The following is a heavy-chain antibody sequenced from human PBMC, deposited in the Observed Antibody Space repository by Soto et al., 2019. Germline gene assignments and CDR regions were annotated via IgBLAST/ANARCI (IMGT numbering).Heavy chain of an antibody. CDR2: IIPILGIA. V-gene: IGHV1-69*02. CDR3: ARSPRYNWFDP. J-gene: IGHJ5*02. CDR1: GGTLGSFS. Sequence: QVQLVQSGAEVKKPGSSVKVSCKASGGTLGSFSFSWVRQAPGQGLEWRGSIIPILGIANYAQKFQGRVTITADKSTSTAYMELSSLRSEDTAVYYCARSPRYNWFDPWGQGTLVTVSS.